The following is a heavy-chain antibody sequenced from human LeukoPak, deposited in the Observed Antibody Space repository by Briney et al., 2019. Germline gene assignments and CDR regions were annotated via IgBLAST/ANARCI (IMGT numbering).Heavy chain of an antibody. CDR3: ASDSSGYYYFDY. Sequence: PSETLSLTCTVSGGSISSSSYYWGWIRQPPGKGLEWIGSIYYSGSTYYNPSLESRVTISVDTSKNQFSLKLSSVTAADTAVYYCASDSSGYYYFDYWGQGTLVTVSS. CDR2: IYYSGST. V-gene: IGHV4-39*01. D-gene: IGHD3-22*01. J-gene: IGHJ4*02. CDR1: GGSISSSSYY.